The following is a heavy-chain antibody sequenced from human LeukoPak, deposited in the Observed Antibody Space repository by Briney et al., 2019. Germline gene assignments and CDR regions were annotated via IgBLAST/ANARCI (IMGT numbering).Heavy chain of an antibody. J-gene: IGHJ4*02. CDR2: ISWNSGSM. Sequence: GGSLRLSCAASGFTFDDYAMHWVRQAPGKGLEWVSGISWNSGSMGYADSVKGRFTISRDNAKNSLYLQMNSLRAEDTALYYCAKDKSDYSYFDYWGQGTLVTVSS. D-gene: IGHD4-17*01. CDR1: GFTFDDYA. CDR3: AKDKSDYSYFDY. V-gene: IGHV3-9*01.